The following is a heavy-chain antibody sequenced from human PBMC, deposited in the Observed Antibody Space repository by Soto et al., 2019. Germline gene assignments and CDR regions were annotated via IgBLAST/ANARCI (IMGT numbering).Heavy chain of an antibody. Sequence: PSETLSLTCAVSGGSINNNNWWSWVRQPPGKGLEWIGEMYHSGGTNYNPSLKSRVTISVDKSKNQFSLKLSSVTAADTAVYYCARWTSGSSSWRRRWFDPWGQGTLVTVSS. D-gene: IGHD6-13*01. CDR2: MYHSGGT. V-gene: IGHV4-4*02. J-gene: IGHJ5*02. CDR3: ARWTSGSSSWRRRWFDP. CDR1: GGSINNNNW.